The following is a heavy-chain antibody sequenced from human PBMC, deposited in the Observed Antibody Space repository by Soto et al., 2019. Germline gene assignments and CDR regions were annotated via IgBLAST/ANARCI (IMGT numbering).Heavy chain of an antibody. CDR1: GGTFSTYA. Sequence: QVQLVQSGAEVKKPESSVKVSCKAPGGTFSTYAISWVRQAPGQGLEWMGGIIPMFGTANYAPRFQDRVTITAEESTNTVYMETSSLRSEDTAVYFCASGIQLWLRRINNGYSGWGQGTLVTVSS. J-gene: IGHJ4*02. CDR3: ASGIQLWLRRINNGYSG. CDR2: IIPMFGTA. V-gene: IGHV1-69*12. D-gene: IGHD5-18*01.